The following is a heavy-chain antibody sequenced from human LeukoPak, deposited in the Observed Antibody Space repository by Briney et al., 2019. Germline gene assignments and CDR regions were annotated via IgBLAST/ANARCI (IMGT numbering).Heavy chain of an antibody. J-gene: IGHJ6*03. CDR1: GGSISSSSYY. CDR3: ARALFDYYYYYMDV. D-gene: IGHD3-3*01. CDR2: IYYSGST. V-gene: IGHV4-39*01. Sequence: SETLSLTCTVSGGSISSSSYYWRWIRQPPGKGLEWIVSIYYSGSTYYNLSLKSRVTISVDTPKNLFSLKLSSVTAADTAVYYCARALFDYYYYYMDVWGKGTTVTVSS.